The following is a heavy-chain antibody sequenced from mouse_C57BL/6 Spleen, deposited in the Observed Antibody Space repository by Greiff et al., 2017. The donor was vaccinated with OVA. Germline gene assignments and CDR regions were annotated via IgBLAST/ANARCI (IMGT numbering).Heavy chain of an antibody. J-gene: IGHJ3*01. Sequence: EVQLQQSGPELVKPGASVKIPCKASGYTFTDYNMDWVKQSHGKSLEWIGDINPNNGGTIYNQKFKGKATLTVDKSSSTAYMELRSLTSEDTAVYYCARSNDYDWAWFAYWGQGTLVTVSA. CDR2: INPNNGGT. D-gene: IGHD2-4*01. CDR1: GYTFTDYN. V-gene: IGHV1-18*01. CDR3: ARSNDYDWAWFAY.